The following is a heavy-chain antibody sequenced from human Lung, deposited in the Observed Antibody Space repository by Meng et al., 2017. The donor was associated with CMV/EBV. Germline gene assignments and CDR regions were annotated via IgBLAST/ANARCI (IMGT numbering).Heavy chain of an antibody. CDR1: GDSVASNSAA. CDR2: TFYRSKWYN. J-gene: IGHJ4*02. V-gene: IGHV6-1*01. Sequence: SCAISGDSVASNSAAWNWIRQSPSRGLEWLGTTFYRSKWYNNYGVSVKSRITINADTSKNQLSLQLTSVTPEDTAVYFCARAGRSYLYYFDYWGQG. CDR3: ARAGRSYLYYFDY. D-gene: IGHD3-22*01.